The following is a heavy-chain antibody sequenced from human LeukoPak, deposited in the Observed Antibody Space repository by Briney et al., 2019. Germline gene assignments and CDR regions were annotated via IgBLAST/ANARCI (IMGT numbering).Heavy chain of an antibody. D-gene: IGHD7-27*01. J-gene: IGHJ4*02. CDR2: INHSGST. CDR1: GGSFSGYY. V-gene: IGHV4-34*01. CDR3: ARAWGSTFDY. Sequence: SETLSLTCADYGGSFSGYYWSWIRQPPGKGLEWIGEINHSGSTNYNPSLKSRVTISVDTSKNQFSLKLSSVTAADTAVYYCARAWGSTFDYWGQGTLVTVSS.